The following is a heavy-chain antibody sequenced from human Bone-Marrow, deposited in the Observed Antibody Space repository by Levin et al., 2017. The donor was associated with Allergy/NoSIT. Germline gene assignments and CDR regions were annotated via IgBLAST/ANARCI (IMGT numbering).Heavy chain of an antibody. Sequence: PGGSLRLSCLASGFHFNLYTMHWVRQAPGKGQEWVALRSFGDSEEQYADSVKGRFTISRDNSKDTLYLQMDSLTPEATALYYCARLERGVIPFDVWGQGALVTVSA. CDR2: RSFGDSEE. CDR1: GFHFNLYT. V-gene: IGHV3-30*19. CDR3: ARLERGVIPFDV. D-gene: IGHD3-16*02. J-gene: IGHJ4*02.